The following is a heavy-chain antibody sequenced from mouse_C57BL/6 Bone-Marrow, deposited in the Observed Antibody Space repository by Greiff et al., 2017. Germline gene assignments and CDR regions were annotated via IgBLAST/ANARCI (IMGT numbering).Heavy chain of an antibody. V-gene: IGHV1-50*01. Sequence: VQLQQPGAELVKPGASVKLSCKASGYTFTSYWMQWVKQRPGQGLEWIGAIDPSDSYTNYNQTFKGKATLTVDTSSSTAYMQLSSLTSEDAAVYYCARANWDVDYWGQGTTLTVSS. CDR2: IDPSDSYT. CDR3: ARANWDVDY. D-gene: IGHD4-1*01. J-gene: IGHJ2*01. CDR1: GYTFTSYW.